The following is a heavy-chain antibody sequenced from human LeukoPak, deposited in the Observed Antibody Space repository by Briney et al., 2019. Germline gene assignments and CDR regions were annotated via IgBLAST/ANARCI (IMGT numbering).Heavy chain of an antibody. D-gene: IGHD6-13*01. Sequence: GGSLRLSCAASGFTFSDHYLDWVRQAPGKGLEWVGRSRSKTNRYTTQYAASVKGRFTISRDDSKNSLYLQMNSLRAEDTALYYCAKEYSSSAYYFDYWGQGTLVTVSS. CDR3: AKEYSSSAYYFDY. J-gene: IGHJ4*02. CDR1: GFTFSDHY. V-gene: IGHV3-72*01. CDR2: SRSKTNRYTT.